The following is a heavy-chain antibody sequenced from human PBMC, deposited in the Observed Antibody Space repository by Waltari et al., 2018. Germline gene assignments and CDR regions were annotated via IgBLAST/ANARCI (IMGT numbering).Heavy chain of an antibody. CDR3: AGIRRGYWFFDL. J-gene: IGHJ2*01. V-gene: IGHV3-48*04. CDR2: ISSSSDWI. D-gene: IGHD3-10*01. Sequence: DVQLVESGGGLVQPGGSLRLSCPASGLTFTTYIRNWVRQAPGKGLEWIAYISSSSDWIYSADSVKGRFTISRDNAKNSVYLQMNSLRADDTAVYYCAGIRRGYWFFDLWGRGTLVTVSS. CDR1: GLTFTTYI.